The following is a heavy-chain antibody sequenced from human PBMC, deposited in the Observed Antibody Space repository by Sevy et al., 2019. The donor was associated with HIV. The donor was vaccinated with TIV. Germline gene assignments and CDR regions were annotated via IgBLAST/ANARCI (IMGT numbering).Heavy chain of an antibody. CDR1: GFTFSNYW. V-gene: IGHV3-7*01. CDR3: AREELYYFDY. D-gene: IGHD1-26*01. J-gene: IGHJ4*02. Sequence: GGSLRLSCAASGFTFSNYWMSWVRQAPGKGLEWVANIKRDGSEKYYVDSVKGRFTISRDNAKNSLYLQMNSLRVEDTAVYYCAREELYYFDYWGQGTLVTVSS. CDR2: IKRDGSEK.